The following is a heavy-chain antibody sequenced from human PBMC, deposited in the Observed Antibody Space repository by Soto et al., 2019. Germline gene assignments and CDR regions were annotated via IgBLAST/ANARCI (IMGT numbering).Heavy chain of an antibody. V-gene: IGHV3-53*01. CDR2: IYSGGTT. J-gene: IGHJ4*02. CDR3: SRDRGSGSYDY. Sequence: EVQLVESGGGLIQPGGSLRLSCAASGFTVSSNYMSWVRQAPGKGLEWVSVIYSGGTTYYADSVKGRFTISRDNSKNALYLQMNSLRAEDTAVYYCSRDRGSGSYDYWGQGTLVTVSS. CDR1: GFTVSSNY. D-gene: IGHD1-26*01.